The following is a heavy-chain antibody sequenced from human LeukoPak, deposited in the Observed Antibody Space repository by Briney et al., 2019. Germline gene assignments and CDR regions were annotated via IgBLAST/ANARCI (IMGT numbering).Heavy chain of an antibody. CDR1: GYTFTSYG. Sequence: ASVKVSCKASGYTFTSYGISWVRQAPGQGLEWMGWISAYNGNTNYAQKLQGRVTMTTDTSTSTAYMELRSLRSDDTAVYYCARDSYVVVVAAAQSGAFDIWGQGTMVTVSS. CDR3: ARDSYVVVVAAAQSGAFDI. V-gene: IGHV1-18*01. D-gene: IGHD2-15*01. J-gene: IGHJ3*02. CDR2: ISAYNGNT.